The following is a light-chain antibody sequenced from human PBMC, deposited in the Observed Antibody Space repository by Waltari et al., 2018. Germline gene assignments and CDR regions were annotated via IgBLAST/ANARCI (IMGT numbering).Light chain of an antibody. CDR1: QSVSSN. CDR3: QQSWT. V-gene: IGKV3-15*01. CDR2: GAS. Sequence: EIVMTQSPATLSVSPGERATLSYRASQSVSSNLAWYQQKPGQAPRLLIYGASTRATGIPARFSGSGSGTEFTLTISSLQSEDFVVYYCQQSWTFGQGTKVEIK. J-gene: IGKJ1*01.